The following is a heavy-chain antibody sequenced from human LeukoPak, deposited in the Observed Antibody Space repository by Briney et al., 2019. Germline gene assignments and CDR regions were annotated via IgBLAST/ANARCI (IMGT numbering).Heavy chain of an antibody. CDR2: INHSGST. V-gene: IGHV4-34*01. D-gene: IGHD5-24*01. Sequence: SETLSLTCAVYGGSFSGYYWSWIRQPPGKGLEWIGEINHSGSTNYNPSLRSRVTISVDTSKNQFSLKLSSVTAAATAVYYCARGGADGYTRSFFDYWGQGTLDTVSS. J-gene: IGHJ4*02. CDR1: GGSFSGYY. CDR3: ARGGADGYTRSFFDY.